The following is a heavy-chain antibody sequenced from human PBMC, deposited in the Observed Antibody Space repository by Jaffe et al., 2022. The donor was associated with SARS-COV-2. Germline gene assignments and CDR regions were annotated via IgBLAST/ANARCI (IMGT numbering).Heavy chain of an antibody. CDR2: IWYDGSNK. D-gene: IGHD3-22*01. CDR1: GFTFSSYG. Sequence: QVHLVESGGGVVQPGRSLRLSCAASGFTFSSYGMHWVRQAPGKGLEWVAVIWYDGSNKYYADSVKGRFTISRDNSKNTLYLQMNSLRAEDTAVYYCAGGSQRYYYDSSGYRLDYWGQGTLVTVSS. J-gene: IGHJ4*02. CDR3: AGGSQRYYYDSSGYRLDY. V-gene: IGHV3-33*01.